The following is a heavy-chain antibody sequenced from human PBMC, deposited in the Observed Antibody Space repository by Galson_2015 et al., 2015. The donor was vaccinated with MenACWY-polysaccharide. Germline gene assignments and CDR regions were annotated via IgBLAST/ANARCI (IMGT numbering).Heavy chain of an antibody. Sequence: SLRLSCAASGFTFTSYTMSWIRQAPGKGPEWVTVISLDGRNTSYADPVKGRFTISRDNSKNTLYLQMHDLRAEDTAVYYCARGGRAVSNRNWFDPWGQGTLVTVSS. CDR2: ISLDGRNT. V-gene: IGHV3-23*01. D-gene: IGHD3-16*01. CDR1: GFTFTSYT. CDR3: ARGGRAVSNRNWFDP. J-gene: IGHJ5*02.